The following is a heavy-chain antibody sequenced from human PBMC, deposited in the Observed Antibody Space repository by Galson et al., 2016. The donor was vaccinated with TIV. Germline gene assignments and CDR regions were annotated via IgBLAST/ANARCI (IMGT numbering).Heavy chain of an antibody. Sequence: ETLSLTCTVSGFSISSGYYWGWIRQPPGRGLEWIGSIYHSGSTYYNPSLKSRVTISVDTSKNQFSLKLTSVTAADTAVYFCASHPIRVGELTYFDPWGQGTLVTVSS. J-gene: IGHJ5*02. D-gene: IGHD3-10*01. V-gene: IGHV4-38-2*02. CDR2: IYHSGST. CDR3: ASHPIRVGELTYFDP. CDR1: GFSISSGYY.